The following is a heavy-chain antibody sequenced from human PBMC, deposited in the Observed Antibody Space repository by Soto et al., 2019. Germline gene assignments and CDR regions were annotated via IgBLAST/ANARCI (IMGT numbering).Heavy chain of an antibody. CDR2: ISYDGTTK. J-gene: IGHJ5*02. D-gene: IGHD6-13*01. V-gene: IGHV3-30-3*01. CDR3: ARDWRTAGTTGWFDP. CDR1: GFTFSTHA. Sequence: QEQVVESGGGVVQPGRSLRLSCAASGFTFSTHAMHWVRQAPGRGLEWVAIISYDGTTKDYADSVKGRFTISRDNSKNAVYLQMNSLRSEDMALYYCARDWRTAGTTGWFDPWGQGTLVTVS.